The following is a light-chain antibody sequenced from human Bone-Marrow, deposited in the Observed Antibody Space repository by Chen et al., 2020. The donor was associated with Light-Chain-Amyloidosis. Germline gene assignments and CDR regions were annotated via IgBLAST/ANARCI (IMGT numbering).Light chain of an antibody. J-gene: IGKJ4*01. V-gene: IGKV3-20*01. Sequence: IVVTQPPGILSLAPGEGANLSCRASQTISSNYLTWYQQKFGQAPRLLIYGSSSRATGIPDRFTGSGSGTDFTLTINRLEPEDFAMYYCQQYGTAPLTFGGGTKVEIK. CDR3: QQYGTAPLT. CDR1: QTISSNY. CDR2: GSS.